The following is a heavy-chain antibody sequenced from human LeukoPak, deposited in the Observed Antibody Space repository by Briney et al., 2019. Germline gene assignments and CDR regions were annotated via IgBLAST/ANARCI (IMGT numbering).Heavy chain of an antibody. Sequence: PGRSPRLSCAASGFTFSSYGMHWVRQAPGKGLEWVAVISYDGSNKYYADSVKGRFTISRDNSKNTLYLQMNSLRAEDTAVYYCARAEGGYSSIRGYFQHWGQGTLVTVSS. D-gene: IGHD6-13*01. CDR1: GFTFSSYG. CDR3: ARAEGGYSSIRGYFQH. V-gene: IGHV3-30*03. CDR2: ISYDGSNK. J-gene: IGHJ1*01.